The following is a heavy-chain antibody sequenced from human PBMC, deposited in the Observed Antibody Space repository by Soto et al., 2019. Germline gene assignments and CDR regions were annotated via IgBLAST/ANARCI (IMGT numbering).Heavy chain of an antibody. J-gene: IGHJ3*02. Sequence: GASVKVSCKASGYTFTSYGISWVRQAPGQGLEWMGRISAYNGSTNYAQKLQGRVTMTTDTSTSTAYMELSRLRSDDTAVYYCARDPGAGAFDIWGQGTMVTVSS. CDR2: ISAYNGST. CDR1: GYTFTSYG. V-gene: IGHV1-18*01. D-gene: IGHD3-10*01. CDR3: ARDPGAGAFDI.